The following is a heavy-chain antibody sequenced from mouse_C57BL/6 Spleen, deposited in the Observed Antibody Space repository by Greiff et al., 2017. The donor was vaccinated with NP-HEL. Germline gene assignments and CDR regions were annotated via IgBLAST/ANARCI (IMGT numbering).Heavy chain of an antibody. V-gene: IGHV5-12*01. CDR3: ARGGLYYFDY. Sequence: EVKVVESGGGLVQPGGSLKLSCAASGFTFSDYYMYWVRQTPEKRLEWVAYISNGGGSTYYPDTVKGRFTISRDNAKNTLYLQMSRLKSEDTAMYYCARGGLYYFDYWGQGTTLTVSS. CDR1: GFTFSDYY. J-gene: IGHJ2*01. CDR2: ISNGGGST.